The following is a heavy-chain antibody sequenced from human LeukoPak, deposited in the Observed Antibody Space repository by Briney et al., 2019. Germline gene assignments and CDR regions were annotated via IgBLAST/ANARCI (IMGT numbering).Heavy chain of an antibody. D-gene: IGHD3-10*01. CDR1: GFTFSTYN. V-gene: IGHV3-21*01. CDR3: ARKASGIYYYYMDV. Sequence: GGSLRLSCAASGFTFSTYNMNWVRQAPGKGLEWVSSISSTSDYIYYADSVKGRFTISRDNAKNSLYLQMNSLRAEDAAVYYCARKASGIYYYYMDVWGKGTTVTVSS. J-gene: IGHJ6*03. CDR2: ISSTSDYI.